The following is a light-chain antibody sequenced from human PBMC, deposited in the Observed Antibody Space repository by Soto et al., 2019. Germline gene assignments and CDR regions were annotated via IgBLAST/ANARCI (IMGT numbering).Light chain of an antibody. CDR1: QSVSSN. V-gene: IGKV3-15*01. CDR2: GAS. J-gene: IGKJ1*01. CDR3: QQYNNWPRT. Sequence: EIVMTQSPATLSVSPGERATLSCRASQSVSSNLAWYQQKPGQAHRLLIYGASTRATGIPARFSGSGSGTEFTLTIRSLQAEDFAVYYCQQYNNWPRTFGQGNKVDIK.